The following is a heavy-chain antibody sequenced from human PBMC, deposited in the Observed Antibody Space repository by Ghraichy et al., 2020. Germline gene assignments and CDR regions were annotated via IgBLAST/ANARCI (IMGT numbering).Heavy chain of an antibody. J-gene: IGHJ6*03. CDR2: INAGNGNT. V-gene: IGHV1-3*01. CDR1: GYTFTSYA. Sequence: ASVKVSCKASGYTFTSYAMHWVRQAPGQRLEWMGRINAGNGNTKYSQKFQGRVTITRDTSASTAYMELSSLRSEDTAVYYCARQRHYCSSTLCLGYYYYMDFWGKGTTVTVSS. D-gene: IGHD2-2*01. CDR3: ARQRHYCSSTLCLGYYYYMDF.